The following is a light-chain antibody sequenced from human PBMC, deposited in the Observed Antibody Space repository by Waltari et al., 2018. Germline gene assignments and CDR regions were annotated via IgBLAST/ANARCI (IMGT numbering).Light chain of an antibody. CDR3: SSYTTTNIVV. Sequence: QSALTQPASVSGSPGQSITISCTGRSSVIGAYNFVSWYQQHPGKAPQLMIYDVSKLPSGVSNRFSGSKSGNTASLTIYGLQVEDEADYFCSSYTTTNIVVFGGGTELTVL. CDR1: SSVIGAYNF. V-gene: IGLV2-14*03. CDR2: DVS. J-gene: IGLJ2*01.